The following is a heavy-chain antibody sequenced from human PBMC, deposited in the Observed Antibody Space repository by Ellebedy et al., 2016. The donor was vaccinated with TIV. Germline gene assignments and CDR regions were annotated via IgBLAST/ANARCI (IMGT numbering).Heavy chain of an antibody. CDR2: INSDGSST. J-gene: IGHJ4*02. V-gene: IGHV3-74*01. CDR1: GFNFSSYW. CDR3: AKGRGGGSDTSALRYYFDY. D-gene: IGHD3-22*01. Sequence: GESLKIFCAASGFNFSSYWKHLVRQAPGKGLVWVSRINSDGSSTNYADSVKGRFTISRDKAKNTLYLQMNILRAEATAVYFCAKGRGGGSDTSALRYYFDYWGLGTLVTVSS.